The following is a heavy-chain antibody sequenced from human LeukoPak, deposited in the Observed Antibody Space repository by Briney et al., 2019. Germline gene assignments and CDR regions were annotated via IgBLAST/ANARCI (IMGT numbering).Heavy chain of an antibody. V-gene: IGHV3-7*01. Sequence: GGSLRLSCAASGFTFSNFWMSWVRQAPGKGLEWVANINQDGTEANYVASVKGRFIISRDNAKSSLFLQMNSLRVEDTAVYYCSDFGVWGPGTLVTVSS. CDR2: INQDGTEA. CDR3: SDFGV. CDR1: GFTFSNFW. J-gene: IGHJ4*02.